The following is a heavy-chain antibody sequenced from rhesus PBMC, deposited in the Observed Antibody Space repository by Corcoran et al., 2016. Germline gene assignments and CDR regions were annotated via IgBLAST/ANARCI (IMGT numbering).Heavy chain of an antibody. Sequence: QVQLQESGPGLVKPLATLSLTCAVSGGSISSNYWSWTRPAPGKGLEWIGYIYGSGSSTNYNPSLKSRVTLSVDTSKNQLSLKLSSVTAADTAVYYCARQGGSYHFDYWGQGVLVTVSS. V-gene: IGHV4S11*01. D-gene: IGHD3-16*01. J-gene: IGHJ4*01. CDR3: ARQGGSYHFDY. CDR2: IYGSGSST. CDR1: GGSISSNY.